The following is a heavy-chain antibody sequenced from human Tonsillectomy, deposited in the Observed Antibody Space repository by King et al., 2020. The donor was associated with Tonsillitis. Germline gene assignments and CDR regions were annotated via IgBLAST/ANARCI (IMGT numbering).Heavy chain of an antibody. CDR1: GFTFDDYA. J-gene: IGHJ4*02. Sequence: VQLVESGGGLVQPGRSLRLSCAASGFTFDDYAMHWVRQAPGKGLEWVSGISWNSGSIGYADSVKGRFTISRDNAKNSLYLQMNSLRAEDTALYYCAKDTDNDYVWGSYRYIDYWGQGTLVTVSS. CDR2: ISWNSGSI. D-gene: IGHD3-16*02. V-gene: IGHV3-9*01. CDR3: AKDTDNDYVWGSYRYIDY.